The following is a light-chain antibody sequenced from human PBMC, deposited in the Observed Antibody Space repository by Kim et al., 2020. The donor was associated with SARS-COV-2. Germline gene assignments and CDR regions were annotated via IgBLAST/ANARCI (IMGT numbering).Light chain of an antibody. CDR2: LAS. Sequence: SASVGDRVTLTCRASQTISTWLAWYQQEPGKAPKLLLYLASTLESGVPSRFSGSGSGTEFTLTIDSLQPDDFATYYCQHYIRFPYTFGQGTKLEI. CDR3: QHYIRFPYT. CDR1: QTISTW. J-gene: IGKJ2*01. V-gene: IGKV1-5*03.